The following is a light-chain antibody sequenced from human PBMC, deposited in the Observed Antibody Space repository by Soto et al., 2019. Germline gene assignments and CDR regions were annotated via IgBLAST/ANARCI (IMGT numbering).Light chain of an antibody. CDR1: QSISSSY. Sequence: DIQMTQSPSSLSASVGDRVTITFRASQSISSSYLNWYQQKPGKAPKLLIYAASSLQSGVPSRFSGSGSGTDFTLTISSLQPEDFAIYYCQQSYSTDLFTFGPGTEVDIK. CDR3: QQSYSTDLFT. V-gene: IGKV1-39*01. CDR2: AAS. J-gene: IGKJ3*01.